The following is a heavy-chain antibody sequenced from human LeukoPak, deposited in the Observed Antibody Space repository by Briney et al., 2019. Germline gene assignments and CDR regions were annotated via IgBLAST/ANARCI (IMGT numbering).Heavy chain of an antibody. J-gene: IGHJ4*02. Sequence: GGSLRLSCAASGFTFSDHYMDWVRQAPGKGLEWVGRTRNKANSYTTEYAASVKGRFTISRDDSKNSLYLQMNSLKTEDTAVYYCARAVDTAMAFDYWGQGTLVTVSS. CDR1: GFTFSDHY. CDR3: ARAVDTAMAFDY. CDR2: TRNKANSYTT. D-gene: IGHD5-18*01. V-gene: IGHV3-72*01.